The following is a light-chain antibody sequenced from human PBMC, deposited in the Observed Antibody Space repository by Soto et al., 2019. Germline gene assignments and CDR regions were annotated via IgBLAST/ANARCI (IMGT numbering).Light chain of an antibody. CDR1: QSVSSH. V-gene: IGKV3-15*01. Sequence: RVMTQSPVTLSVSPGESATLSCRASQSVSSHVAWYQQKAGRAPRLLIYDTSSRVTGVPARFSGSGSETEFTLTISGLQTEDFAVDYCQQYDNWPLTFGGGTTLQIK. CDR2: DTS. J-gene: IGKJ4*01. CDR3: QQYDNWPLT.